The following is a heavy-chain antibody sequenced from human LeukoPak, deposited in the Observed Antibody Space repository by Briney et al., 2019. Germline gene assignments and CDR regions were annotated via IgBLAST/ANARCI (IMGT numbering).Heavy chain of an antibody. CDR1: GFTFSSYA. CDR2: ISGSGGST. Sequence: GGSLRLSCAASGFTFSSYAMSWVRQAPGKGLEWVSAISGSGGSTYYADSVKGRFTISRDNSKNTLYLQMNSLRAEDTAVYYCARVTYYYGSGSFGTFAADYYYMDVWGKGTTVTVSS. V-gene: IGHV3-23*01. CDR3: ARVTYYYGSGSFGTFAADYYYMDV. D-gene: IGHD3-10*01. J-gene: IGHJ6*03.